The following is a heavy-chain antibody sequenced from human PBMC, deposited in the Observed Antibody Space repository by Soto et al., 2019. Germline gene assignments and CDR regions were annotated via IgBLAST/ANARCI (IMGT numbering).Heavy chain of an antibody. CDR3: AKDVGYSSSWYYFDY. V-gene: IGHV3-23*01. J-gene: IGHJ4*02. Sequence: EVQLLESGGGLVQPGGSLRLSCAASGFTFSSYAMSWVHQAPGKGLEWVSAISGSGGSTYYADSVKGRFTISRDNSKNTLYLQMNSLRAEDTAVYYCAKDVGYSSSWYYFDYWGQGTLVTVSS. CDR2: ISGSGGST. CDR1: GFTFSSYA. D-gene: IGHD6-13*01.